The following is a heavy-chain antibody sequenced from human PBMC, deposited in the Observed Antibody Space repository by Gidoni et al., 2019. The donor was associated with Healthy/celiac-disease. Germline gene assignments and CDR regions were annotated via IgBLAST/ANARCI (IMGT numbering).Heavy chain of an antibody. V-gene: IGHV5-10-1*03. D-gene: IGHD3-22*01. J-gene: IGHJ3*02. CDR2: IDPSDSYT. CDR1: GYSFTSSW. Sequence: EVQLVQSGAEVKKPGESLRISCKGSGYSFTSSWLSWVRQMPGKGLEWMGRIDPSDSYTNYSPSFQGHVTISADKSISTAYLQWSSLKASDTAMYYCAGPYYYDSSGYYGNDAFDIWGQGTMVTVSS. CDR3: AGPYYYDSSGYYGNDAFDI.